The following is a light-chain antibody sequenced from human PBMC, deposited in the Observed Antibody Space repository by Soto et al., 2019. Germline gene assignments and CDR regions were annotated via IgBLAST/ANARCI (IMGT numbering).Light chain of an antibody. V-gene: IGLV4-69*02. CDR3: QTWGRGIVV. Sequence: QAVVTQSPSASASLGASVNLTCTLTGGHSTYSIGWHQQQPQRGPRFLMRLNSDGSHSKGDGIPDRFSGSSSGAERFPTISSLQSEDEADYYCQTWGRGIVVFGGGTQLTVL. CDR1: GGHSTYS. CDR2: LNSDGSH. J-gene: IGLJ2*01.